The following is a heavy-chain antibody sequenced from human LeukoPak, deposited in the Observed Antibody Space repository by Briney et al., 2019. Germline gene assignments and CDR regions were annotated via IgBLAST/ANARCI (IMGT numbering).Heavy chain of an antibody. D-gene: IGHD3-16*01. Sequence: GGSLRLSCAASGFTVSGTHMSWVRQAPGKGLEWVAAIYTGGTTYYADSVTGRFTISRDNSKNTLYLHMNSLRAEDTAVYYCAEDEATSGGGLASWGQGTLVSVSS. J-gene: IGHJ4*02. CDR1: GFTVSGTH. V-gene: IGHV3-53*01. CDR2: IYTGGTT. CDR3: AEDEATSGGGLAS.